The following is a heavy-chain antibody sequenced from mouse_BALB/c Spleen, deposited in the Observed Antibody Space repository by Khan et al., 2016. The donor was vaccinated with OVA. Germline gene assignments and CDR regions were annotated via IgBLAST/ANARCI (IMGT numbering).Heavy chain of an antibody. CDR1: GYTFTSYW. V-gene: IGHV1S41*01. J-gene: IGHJ4*01. D-gene: IGHD1-1*01. CDR2: IGPGSSNA. CDR3: ARENYYGRSCYAMDY. Sequence: DLVKPGASVKLSCKASGYTFTSYWINWIKQRPGQGLEWIGRIGPGSSNAYYNDIFEGKATLTVDTSSNTAYIQLSSLSSEDSAVDCGARENYYGRSCYAMDYWGQGTSVTVSA.